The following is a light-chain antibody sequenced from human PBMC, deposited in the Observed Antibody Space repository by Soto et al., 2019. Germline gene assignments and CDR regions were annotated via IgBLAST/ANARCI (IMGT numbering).Light chain of an antibody. CDR1: QRISRN. J-gene: IGKJ1*01. CDR2: DAS. Sequence: EIALTQSPATLSASPGESATLSCRASQRISRNLAWYQQKPGQAPRLLIYDASTRATAIPARFSGSGSETEFTLTISSLQSEDSAVYYCQQYNNWPPWTFGQGTKVDI. V-gene: IGKV3-15*01. CDR3: QQYNNWPPWT.